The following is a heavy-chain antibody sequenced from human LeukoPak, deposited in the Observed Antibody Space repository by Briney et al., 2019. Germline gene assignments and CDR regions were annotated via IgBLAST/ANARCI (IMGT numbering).Heavy chain of an antibody. CDR3: ARGGVYSSSSRAVFDP. CDR1: GFTFSSYS. Sequence: PGGSLRLSCAASGFTFSSYSMSWIRQAPGKGLEWVSYISSSGSTIYYADSVKGRFTISRDNAKNSLFLQMNSLRAEDTAVYYCARGGVYSSSSRAVFDPWGQGTLVTVSS. J-gene: IGHJ5*02. CDR2: ISSSGSTI. V-gene: IGHV3-48*04. D-gene: IGHD6-6*01.